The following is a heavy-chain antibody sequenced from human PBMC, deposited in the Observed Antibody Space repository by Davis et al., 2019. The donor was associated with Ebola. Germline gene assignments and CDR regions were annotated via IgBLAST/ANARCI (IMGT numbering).Heavy chain of an antibody. D-gene: IGHD6-13*01. Sequence: PGGSLRLSCAASGFTFDDYAMHWVRQAPGKGLEWVSGISWNSGSIGYADSVKGRFTISRDNAKNSLYLQMNSLRAEDTALYYCAKDWQQLVTGCFDYWGQGTLVTVSS. CDR2: ISWNSGSI. CDR3: AKDWQQLVTGCFDY. V-gene: IGHV3-9*01. J-gene: IGHJ4*02. CDR1: GFTFDDYA.